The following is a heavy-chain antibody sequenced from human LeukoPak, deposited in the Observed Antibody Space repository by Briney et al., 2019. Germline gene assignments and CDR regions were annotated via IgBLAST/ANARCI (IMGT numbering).Heavy chain of an antibody. V-gene: IGHV1-3*01. CDR1: GYTFTSYA. CDR2: INAGNGNT. J-gene: IGHJ5*02. Sequence: GASVKVSCKASGYTFTSYAMHWVRQAPGQRLEWMGWINAGNGNTKYSQKFQGRVTITRDTSASTAYMELSSLRSEDTALYYCARGLVDCSSTSCYGGNWFDPWGQGTLVTVSS. D-gene: IGHD2-2*01. CDR3: ARGLVDCSSTSCYGGNWFDP.